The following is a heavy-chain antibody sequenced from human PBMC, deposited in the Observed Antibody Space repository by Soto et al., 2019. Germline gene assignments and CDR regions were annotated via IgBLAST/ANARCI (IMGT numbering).Heavy chain of an antibody. D-gene: IGHD2-21*01. V-gene: IGHV3-23*01. CDR1: GFTFSSYA. Sequence: GGPLRLSCAASGFTFSSYAMSWVRQAPGKGLEWVSAISGSGGSTYYADSVKGRFTISRDNSKNTLYLQMNSLRAEDTAVYYCAKCLGCGGDGYRPRAWGAFDIWGQGTMVTVSS. J-gene: IGHJ3*02. CDR3: AKCLGCGGDGYRPRAWGAFDI. CDR2: ISGSGGST.